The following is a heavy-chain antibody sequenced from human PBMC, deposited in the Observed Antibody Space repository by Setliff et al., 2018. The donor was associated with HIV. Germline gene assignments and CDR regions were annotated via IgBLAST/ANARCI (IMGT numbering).Heavy chain of an antibody. V-gene: IGHV3-21*01. CDR3: ARDVSWRVRTYIDY. D-gene: IGHD3-3*01. J-gene: IGHJ4*02. Sequence: GGSLRLSCEVSGFTFDDHGMSWVRQAPGKGLEWVSSISSSSRSKYYADSVKGRFTISRDNAKNSLYLQMNSLTAEDTAVYYCARDVSWRVRTYIDYWGQGALVTVSS. CDR1: GFTFDDHG. CDR2: ISSSSRSK.